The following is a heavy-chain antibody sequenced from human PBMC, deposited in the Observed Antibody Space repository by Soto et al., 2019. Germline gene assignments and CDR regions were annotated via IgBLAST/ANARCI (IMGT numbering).Heavy chain of an antibody. Sequence: EVQLVESGGGLVQPGGSLRLSCAGIGFSFSSYNMNWVRQAPGRGLEWVASITSGSSGIFYADSVKGRFTISRDNAKNSLYLQMISLRAEDTAVYYCARDPSDCSSTSCWGYYALDVWGQGTTVTVSS. CDR2: ITSGSSGI. J-gene: IGHJ6*02. D-gene: IGHD2-2*01. CDR3: ARDPSDCSSTSCWGYYALDV. CDR1: GFSFSSYN. V-gene: IGHV3-48*01.